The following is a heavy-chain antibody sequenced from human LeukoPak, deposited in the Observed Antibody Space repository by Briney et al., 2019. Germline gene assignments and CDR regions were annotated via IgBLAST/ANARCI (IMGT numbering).Heavy chain of an antibody. V-gene: IGHV1-18*01. Sequence: GASVKVSCKASGYTFTSYGISWVRQAPGQGLEWMGWISAYNGNTNYAQKLQGRVTMTTDTSTSTAYMELRSLRFDDTAVYYCARAPVPQYCSGGSCYYYFDYWGQGTLVTVSS. J-gene: IGHJ4*02. CDR1: GYTFTSYG. D-gene: IGHD2-15*01. CDR2: ISAYNGNT. CDR3: ARAPVPQYCSGGSCYYYFDY.